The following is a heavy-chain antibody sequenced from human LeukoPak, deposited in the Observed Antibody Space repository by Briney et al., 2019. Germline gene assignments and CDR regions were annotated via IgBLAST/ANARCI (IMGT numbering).Heavy chain of an antibody. Sequence: SETLSLTCAVYGGSFSGYYWSWIRQPPGKGLEWIGEINHSGSTNYNPSLKSRVTISVDTSKNQFSLKLSSVTAAVTAVYYCARKMGSSGYYFDYWGQGTLVTVSS. V-gene: IGHV4-34*01. CDR3: ARKMGSSGYYFDY. CDR1: GGSFSGYY. J-gene: IGHJ4*02. CDR2: INHSGST. D-gene: IGHD6-6*01.